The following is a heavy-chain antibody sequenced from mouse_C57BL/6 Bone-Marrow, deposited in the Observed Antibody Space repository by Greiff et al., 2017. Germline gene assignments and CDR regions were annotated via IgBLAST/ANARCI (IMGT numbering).Heavy chain of an antibody. Sequence: EVQLQQSVAELVRPGASVTLSCTASGFNIKNTYMPWVKQRPEQGLDWIGRIDPANGNTTYAPKFPAKATITADTYSNTAYLQLSSLTSEDAAIYYCVSGVYGPFDYWGQGTTLTVSS. V-gene: IGHV14-3*01. CDR1: GFNIKNTY. D-gene: IGHD1-1*01. CDR2: IDPANGNT. J-gene: IGHJ2*01. CDR3: VSGVYGPFDY.